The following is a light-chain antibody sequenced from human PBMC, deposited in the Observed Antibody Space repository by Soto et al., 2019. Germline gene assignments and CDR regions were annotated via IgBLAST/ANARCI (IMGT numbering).Light chain of an antibody. CDR1: QGISNY. J-gene: IGKJ1*01. CDR3: QQYKNWPPWT. Sequence: DIQMTQSPSSLSASVGDRVTITCRASQGISNYLAWYQQKPGKVPKLLIYAASTLQSGVPSRFSGSGSGTDFTLTISSLQPEDVATYYCQQYKNWPPWTFGQGTKVEVK. CDR2: AAS. V-gene: IGKV1-27*01.